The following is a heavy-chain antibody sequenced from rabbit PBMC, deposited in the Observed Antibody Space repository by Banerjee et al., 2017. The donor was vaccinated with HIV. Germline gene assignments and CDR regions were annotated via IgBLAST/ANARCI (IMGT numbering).Heavy chain of an antibody. V-gene: IGHV1S45*01. CDR2: IYAGSSGST. J-gene: IGHJ5*01. D-gene: IGHD1-1*01. CDR1: GFDFSSNA. Sequence: QEQLEESGGDLVQPEGSLTLTCKASGFDFSSNAICWVRQAPGKGLEWIACIYAGSSGSTYYVSWAKGRFTISKTSSTTVTLQVTSLTAADTATYFCAKDYYSGGNYYPDWLDLWGPGTLVTVS. CDR3: AKDYYSGGNYYPDWLDL.